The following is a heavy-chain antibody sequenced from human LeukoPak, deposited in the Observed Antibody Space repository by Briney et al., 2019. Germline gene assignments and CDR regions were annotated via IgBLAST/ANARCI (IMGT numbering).Heavy chain of an antibody. Sequence: ASVKVSCKASGYTFTGSYIHWLRQAPGQGLEWMGWINPNSGGTNYAQKFQGRVTMTRDTSISTAYMELSRLRSDDTAVYYCARGDRQKYSSGCPDYWGQGTLVTVSS. D-gene: IGHD6-19*01. J-gene: IGHJ4*02. CDR1: GYTFTGSY. CDR3: ARGDRQKYSSGCPDY. V-gene: IGHV1-2*02. CDR2: INPNSGGT.